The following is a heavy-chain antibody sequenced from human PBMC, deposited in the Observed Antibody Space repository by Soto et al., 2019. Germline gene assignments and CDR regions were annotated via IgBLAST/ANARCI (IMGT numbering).Heavy chain of an antibody. Sequence: PGGSLRLSCAASGFTFGTYWMHWVRQAPGKGLVWVARINSDGSSTSYADSVKGRFTISRDNAKNTLYLQMNSLRAENTAMYYCTKVISTVGGDFDSWGQGTLVTVSS. V-gene: IGHV3-74*01. CDR2: INSDGSST. D-gene: IGHD3-16*01. CDR3: TKVISTVGGDFDS. CDR1: GFTFGTYW. J-gene: IGHJ4*02.